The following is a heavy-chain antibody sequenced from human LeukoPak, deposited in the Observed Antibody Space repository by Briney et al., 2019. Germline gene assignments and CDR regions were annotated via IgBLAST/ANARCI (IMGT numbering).Heavy chain of an antibody. Sequence: PSETLSLTCTVSGGSISSSSYYWGWIRQPPGKGLEWIGSIYYCGSTYYNPSLKSRVTISVDTSKNQFSLKLSSVTAADTAVYYCARDLGYGDYGVYPGPYFDYRGQGTLVTVSS. J-gene: IGHJ4*02. CDR1: GGSISSSSYY. D-gene: IGHD4-17*01. CDR3: ARDLGYGDYGVYPGPYFDY. CDR2: IYYCGST. V-gene: IGHV4-39*07.